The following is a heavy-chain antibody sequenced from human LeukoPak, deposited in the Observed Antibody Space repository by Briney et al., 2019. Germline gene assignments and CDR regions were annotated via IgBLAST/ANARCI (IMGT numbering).Heavy chain of an antibody. D-gene: IGHD1-26*01. Sequence: PGGSLRLSCAASGFTFSSYWMHWVRQAPGKGLEWVAVISYDGSNKYYADSVKGRFTISRDNSKNTLYLQMNSLRAEDTAVYYCARNPSGSYFGSLDYWGQGTLVTVSS. V-gene: IGHV3-30*03. J-gene: IGHJ4*02. CDR2: ISYDGSNK. CDR3: ARNPSGSYFGSLDY. CDR1: GFTFSSYW.